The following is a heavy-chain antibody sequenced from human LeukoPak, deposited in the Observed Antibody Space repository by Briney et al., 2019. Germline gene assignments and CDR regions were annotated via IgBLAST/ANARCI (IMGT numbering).Heavy chain of an antibody. CDR2: INGSGGST. V-gene: IGHV3-23*01. CDR3: AKIPITMIVVVRGYFDY. J-gene: IGHJ4*02. CDR1: GFTFSSYA. Sequence: GGSLRLSCAASGFTFSSYAMSWVRQAPGKGLEWVSAINGSGGSTYYADSVKGRFTISRDNSKNTLYLQMNSLRAEDTAVYYCAKIPITMIVVVRGYFDYWGQGTLVTVSS. D-gene: IGHD3-22*01.